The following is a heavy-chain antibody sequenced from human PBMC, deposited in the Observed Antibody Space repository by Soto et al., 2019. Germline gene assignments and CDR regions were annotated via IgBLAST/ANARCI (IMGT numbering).Heavy chain of an antibody. CDR2: IIPIFGTA. J-gene: IGHJ6*02. CDR1: GGTFSSYA. V-gene: IGHV1-69*13. CDR3: AQGPYYYDSSGYYFAVGMDV. Sequence: SVKVSCKASGGTFSSYAISWVRQAPGQGLEWMGGIIPIFGTANYAQKFQGRVTITADESTSTAYMELSSLRSEDTAVYYCAQGPYYYDSSGYYFAVGMDVWGQGTTVTVSS. D-gene: IGHD3-22*01.